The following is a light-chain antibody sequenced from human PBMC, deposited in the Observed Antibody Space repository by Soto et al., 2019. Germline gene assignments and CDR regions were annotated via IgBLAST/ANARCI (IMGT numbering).Light chain of an antibody. CDR2: EVN. V-gene: IGLV2-23*02. Sequence: QSVLTQPASVSGSPGQAITISCTGTISDVGTYNLVSWYQQHPGKAPKFTIYEVNKRPSGVSDRFSGSKSGNTASLTISGLQAEDEADYYCCSYAGTDTFVVFGGGTKLTVL. CDR3: CSYAGTDTFVV. CDR1: ISDVGTYNL. J-gene: IGLJ2*01.